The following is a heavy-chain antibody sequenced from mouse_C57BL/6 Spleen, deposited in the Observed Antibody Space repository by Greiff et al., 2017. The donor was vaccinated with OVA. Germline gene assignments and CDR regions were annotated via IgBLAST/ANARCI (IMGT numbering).Heavy chain of an antibody. J-gene: IGHJ1*03. D-gene: IGHD1-1*01. Sequence: QVQLQQPGAELVKPGASVKLSCKASGYTFTSYWMHWVKQRPGQGLEWIGMIHPNSGSTNYNEKFKSKATLTVDKSSSTAYMQLSSLTSEDSAVYYCARGGNYYGSRPAWYFDVWGTGTTVTVSS. CDR3: ARGGNYYGSRPAWYFDV. CDR1: GYTFTSYW. CDR2: IHPNSGST. V-gene: IGHV1-64*01.